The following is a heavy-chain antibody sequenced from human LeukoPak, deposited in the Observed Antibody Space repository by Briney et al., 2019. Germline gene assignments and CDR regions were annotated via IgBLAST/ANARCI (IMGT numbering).Heavy chain of an antibody. CDR3: ARASQCLAFDN. CDR1: RFTVTTNY. Sequence: GGSLRLSCAASRFTVTTNYMSWVRQAPGKGLEWVSVIYDGGSTNYADSAKDRFTISRDNSKNTLYLRMNSLRAEDTAVYFCARASQCLAFDNWGQGTLVTVSS. J-gene: IGHJ4*02. CDR2: IYDGGST. D-gene: IGHD6-19*01. V-gene: IGHV3-66*01.